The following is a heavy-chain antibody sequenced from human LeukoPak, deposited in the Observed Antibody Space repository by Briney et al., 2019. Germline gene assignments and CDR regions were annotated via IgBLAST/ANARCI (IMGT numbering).Heavy chain of an antibody. Sequence: TGGSLRLSCAASGFIFSSYAMSWVRQAPGKGLEWVSLMYTAGSVYYTDSVKGRFTVSSDISKNMLFLQMNTMRPDDTAFYYCVRQGVGDHGRWGQGTLVTVSS. CDR1: GFIFSSYA. CDR3: VRQGVGDHGR. CDR2: MYTAGSV. V-gene: IGHV3-66*02. D-gene: IGHD2-21*01. J-gene: IGHJ4*01.